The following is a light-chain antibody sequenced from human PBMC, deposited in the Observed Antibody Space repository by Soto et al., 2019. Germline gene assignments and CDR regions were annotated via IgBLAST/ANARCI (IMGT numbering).Light chain of an antibody. CDR2: GAS. CDR1: QSLTSSN. J-gene: IGKJ1*01. V-gene: IGKV3-20*01. CDR3: HQYGNSPQT. Sequence: EIVLTQSPDTLSLSPGERATLSCRASQSLTSSNLAWYQQKPGQAPRLLIYGASSRATGIPDRFSGSGSGTVFTLTINILEPDDFAVYYCHQYGNSPQTFGQGTKVEIK.